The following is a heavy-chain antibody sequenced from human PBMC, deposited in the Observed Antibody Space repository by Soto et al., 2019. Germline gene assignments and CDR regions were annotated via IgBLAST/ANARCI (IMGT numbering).Heavy chain of an antibody. CDR3: ARDRFYDILTGPSLYYYYYMDV. V-gene: IGHV4-31*03. Sequence: SETLSLTCTVSGGSISSGGYYWSWIRQHPGKGLEWIGYIYYSGSTYYNLSLKSRVTISVDTSKNQFSLKLSSVTAADTAVYYCARDRFYDILTGPSLYYYYYMDVWGKGTTVTVSS. J-gene: IGHJ6*03. D-gene: IGHD3-9*01. CDR2: IYYSGST. CDR1: GGSISSGGYY.